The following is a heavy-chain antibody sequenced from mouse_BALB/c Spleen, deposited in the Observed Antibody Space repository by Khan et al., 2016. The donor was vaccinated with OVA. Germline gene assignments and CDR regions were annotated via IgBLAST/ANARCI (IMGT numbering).Heavy chain of an antibody. J-gene: IGHJ4*01. V-gene: IGHV2-6-1*01. CDR2: IWSDGST. CDR1: GFSLTNYG. Sequence: VQLQESGPGLAAPSQSLSITCTISGFSLTNYGVHWVRQPPGKGLEWLVVIWSDGSTIYNSAFKSRLTITKDNSQSQVFLKMNSLQTDDTAIYFCARQPYYHYNIMDYWGQGTSVTVSS. CDR3: ARQPYYHYNIMDY. D-gene: IGHD2-10*01.